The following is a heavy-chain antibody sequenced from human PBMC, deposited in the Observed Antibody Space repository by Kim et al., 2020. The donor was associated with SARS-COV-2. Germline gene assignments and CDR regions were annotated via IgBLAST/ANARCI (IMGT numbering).Heavy chain of an antibody. CDR3: ARAPPYGDYVLGYY. V-gene: IGHV4-38-2*02. D-gene: IGHD4-17*01. Sequence: SETLSLTCTVSGYSISSGYYWGWIRQPPGKGLEWIGSIYHSGSTYYNPSLKSRVTISVDTSKNQFSLKLSSVTAADTAVYYCARAPPYGDYVLGYYWGQG. CDR2: IYHSGST. J-gene: IGHJ4*02. CDR1: GYSISSGYY.